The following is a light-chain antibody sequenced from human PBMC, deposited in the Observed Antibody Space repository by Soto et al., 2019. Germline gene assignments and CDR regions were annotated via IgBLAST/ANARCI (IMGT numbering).Light chain of an antibody. J-gene: IGKJ5*01. CDR2: DAS. CDR3: QQRHMWPIT. Sequence: PVTLSLSPGDRATLSFRASQSVSRYLAWYQQKPGQAPRLLIYDASNRATGIPARFSGSGSGTDFTLTISSLEPEDSAVYYCQQRHMWPITFGQGTRLE. CDR1: QSVSRY. V-gene: IGKV3-11*01.